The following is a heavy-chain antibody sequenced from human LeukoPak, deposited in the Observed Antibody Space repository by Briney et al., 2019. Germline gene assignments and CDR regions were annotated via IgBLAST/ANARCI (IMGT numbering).Heavy chain of an antibody. CDR1: GFTFSSYA. CDR3: AMGWLQMNY. D-gene: IGHD5-24*01. CDR2: ISYDGSNK. J-gene: IGHJ4*02. V-gene: IGHV3-30*04. Sequence: GGSLRLSCAASGFTFSSYAMHWVRQAPGKGLEWVAVISYDGSNKYYADSVKGRFTISRDNSKNTLYLQMNSLRAADTAVYYCAMGWLQMNYWGQGTLVTVSS.